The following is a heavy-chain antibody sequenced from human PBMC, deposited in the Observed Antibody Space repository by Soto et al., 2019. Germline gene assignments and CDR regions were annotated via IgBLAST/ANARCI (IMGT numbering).Heavy chain of an antibody. V-gene: IGHV3-74*01. CDR2: IHSDGSST. CDR3: ARGDRGAFDL. D-gene: IGHD1-26*01. Sequence: EVQLVESGGGLDQPGESLRLSCAASGFTFSYYWMHWVRQAPGKGPVWVSRIHSDGSSTTYADSVKGRFSISRDNARNTVYLQMNSLRAEDTAVYYCARGDRGAFDLWGQGTVLTVSS. CDR1: GFTFSYYW. J-gene: IGHJ3*01.